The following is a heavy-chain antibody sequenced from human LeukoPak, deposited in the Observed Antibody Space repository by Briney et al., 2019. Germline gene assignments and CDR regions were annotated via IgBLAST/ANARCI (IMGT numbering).Heavy chain of an antibody. CDR3: ARGLFARASRYSYGQWAWYFDL. V-gene: IGHV4-34*01. CDR2: INHSGST. D-gene: IGHD5-18*01. J-gene: IGHJ2*01. Sequence: PSETLSLTCAVYGGSFSGYYWSWIRQPPGKGLEWIGEINHSGSTNYNPSLKSRVTISVDTSKNQFSLKLSSVTAADTAVYYCARGLFARASRYSYGQWAWYFDLWGRGTLVTVSS. CDR1: GGSFSGYY.